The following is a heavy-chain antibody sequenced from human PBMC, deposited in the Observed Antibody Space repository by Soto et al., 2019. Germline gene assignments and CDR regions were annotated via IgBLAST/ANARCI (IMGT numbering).Heavy chain of an antibody. Sequence: QVQLLESGPGLVKPSETLSLTCNVSGGYISTYYWSWIRQPAGKGLEWIGRIHASGNTDYNPSLKSRVTMSVDTSKNQFSLRLTSLTAADTAVYYCARTPGWDFDVWGQGTLVTVSS. V-gene: IGHV4-4*07. J-gene: IGHJ4*02. CDR3: ARTPGWDFDV. D-gene: IGHD6-19*01. CDR1: GGYISTYY. CDR2: IHASGNT.